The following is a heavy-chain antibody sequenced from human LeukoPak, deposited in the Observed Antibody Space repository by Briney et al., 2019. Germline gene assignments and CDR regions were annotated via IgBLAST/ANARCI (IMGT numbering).Heavy chain of an antibody. J-gene: IGHJ4*02. CDR1: GGTFSSYG. CDR3: ARALYYYDSSGYYDFDY. CDR2: ISAYNGNT. V-gene: IGHV1-18*01. Sequence: ASVKVSCKASGGTFSSYGISWVRQAPGQGLEWMGWISAYNGNTNYAQKLQGRVTMTTDTSTSTAYMELRSLRSDDTAVYYCARALYYYDSSGYYDFDYWGQGTLVTVSS. D-gene: IGHD3-22*01.